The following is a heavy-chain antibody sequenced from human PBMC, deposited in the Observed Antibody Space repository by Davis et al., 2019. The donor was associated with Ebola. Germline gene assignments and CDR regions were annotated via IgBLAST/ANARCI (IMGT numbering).Heavy chain of an antibody. J-gene: IGHJ4*02. D-gene: IGHD2-2*01. CDR2: IYPRDSDT. CDR3: ARVASLVSSTRGFDS. V-gene: IGHV5-51*01. CDR1: GFTFTNYW. Sequence: GESLKISCKDFGFTFTNYWIAWVRQMPGKGLECMGVIYPRDSDTRYSPSFHGQVTISADKSINTAYLQWSSLKASDTAMYYCARVASLVSSTRGFDSWGQGTLVTVSS.